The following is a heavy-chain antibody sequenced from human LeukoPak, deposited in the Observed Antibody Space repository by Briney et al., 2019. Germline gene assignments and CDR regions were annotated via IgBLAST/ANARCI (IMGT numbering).Heavy chain of an antibody. CDR2: ISGSGDIT. CDR1: GFTFTSYA. CDR3: AKSRGESRGASNY. Sequence: PGGSLRLSCAASGFTFTSYATNWVRQAPGKGLEWVSFISGSGDITYYADSVEGRFTISRDNSKNTLYLQMNSLRAEDTALYYCAKSRGESRGASNYWGQGTLVTVSS. J-gene: IGHJ4*02. D-gene: IGHD1-26*01. V-gene: IGHV3-23*01.